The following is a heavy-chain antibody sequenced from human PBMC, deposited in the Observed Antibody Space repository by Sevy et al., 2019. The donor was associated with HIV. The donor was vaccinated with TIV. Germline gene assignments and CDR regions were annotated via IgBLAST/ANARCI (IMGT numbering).Heavy chain of an antibody. CDR2: IRYDGSTK. CDR1: GFTFRSYG. J-gene: IGHJ3*02. Sequence: GGSLRLTCAASGFTFRSYGMHWVRQAPGKGLEWVAFIRYDGSTKYYADSVKGRFTISRDNSKNTLYLQVNSLRGDDTSLYYCAKGLGMVQGALLSDDIWAQGTMVTVSS. CDR3: AKGLGMVQGALLSDDI. V-gene: IGHV3-30*02. D-gene: IGHD3-10*01.